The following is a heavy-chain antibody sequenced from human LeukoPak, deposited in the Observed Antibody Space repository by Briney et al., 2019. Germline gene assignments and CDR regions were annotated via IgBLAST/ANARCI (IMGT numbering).Heavy chain of an antibody. CDR2: ISYGGNNE. CDR1: GFIFNNYG. V-gene: IGHV3-30*03. D-gene: IGHD1-1*01. CDR3: ARGGTSPIDS. Sequence: PGRSLRLSCAASGFIFNNYGMHWVRQAPGRGLEWVAVISYGGNNEYYADSVKGRFTISRDNSKNTLYLQMNSLRAEDTAVYYCARGGTSPIDSWGQGTLVTVSS. J-gene: IGHJ4*02.